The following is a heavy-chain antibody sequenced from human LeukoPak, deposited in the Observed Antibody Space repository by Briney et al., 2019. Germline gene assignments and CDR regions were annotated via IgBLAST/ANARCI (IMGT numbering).Heavy chain of an antibody. J-gene: IGHJ3*02. CDR1: GFTFSSYA. D-gene: IGHD3-10*01. V-gene: IGHV3-23*01. Sequence: GGSLSLSCAASGFTFSSYAMSWVRQAPGRGLGWVSAISGSGGSTYYADSVKGRFTISRDNSKNTLYLQMNSLRAEDTAVYYCAKDCRITMVRGVISTDAFDIWGQGTMVTVSS. CDR2: ISGSGGST. CDR3: AKDCRITMVRGVISTDAFDI.